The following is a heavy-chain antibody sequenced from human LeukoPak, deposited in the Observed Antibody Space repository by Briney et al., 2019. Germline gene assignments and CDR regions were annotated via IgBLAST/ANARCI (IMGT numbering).Heavy chain of an antibody. V-gene: IGHV3-21*01. CDR3: AREMGRAAAGTRSSYYFDY. D-gene: IGHD6-13*01. CDR2: ISSSSSYI. Sequence: GGSLRLSCAASGFTFSSYSMNWVRQAPGKGLEWVPSISSSSSYIYYADSVKGRFTISRDNAKNSLYLQMNSLRAEDTAVYYCAREMGRAAAGTRSSYYFDYWGQGTLVTISS. CDR1: GFTFSSYS. J-gene: IGHJ4*02.